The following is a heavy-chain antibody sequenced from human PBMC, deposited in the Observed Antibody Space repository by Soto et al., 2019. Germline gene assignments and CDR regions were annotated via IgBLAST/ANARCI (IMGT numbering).Heavy chain of an antibody. V-gene: IGHV3-74*01. CDR3: ARALGDFDEY. Sequence: GGSLRLSCAASGFTFSSYAMSWVRQAPGKGLVWVSRINIDGSTTTYADAVKGRFSISRDNAKNTLFLEVNSLRAEDTAVYYCARALGDFDEYWGQGTLVTVSS. CDR2: INIDGSTT. J-gene: IGHJ4*02. CDR1: GFTFSSYA. D-gene: IGHD2-21*02.